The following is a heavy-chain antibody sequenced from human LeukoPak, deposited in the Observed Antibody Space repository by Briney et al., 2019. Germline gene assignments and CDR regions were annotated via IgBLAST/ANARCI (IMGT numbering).Heavy chain of an antibody. D-gene: IGHD4-23*01. Sequence: PSETLSLTCTVSGGFINNYYWRSIRQPPGKGLEWIGYIYYSGSTYYNPSLKGRVTISVDTSKNQFSLKLTSVSAADTAVYYCARRGNSVDDWGQGTLVTVSS. V-gene: IGHV4-59*01. J-gene: IGHJ4*02. CDR1: GGFINNYY. CDR3: ARRGNSVDD. CDR2: IYYSGST.